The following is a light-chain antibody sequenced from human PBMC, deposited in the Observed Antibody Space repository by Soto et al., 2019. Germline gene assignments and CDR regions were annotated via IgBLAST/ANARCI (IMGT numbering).Light chain of an antibody. CDR2: DAS. CDR3: QQRSNWPPS. Sequence: EIVLTQSPATLSLSPGEIATLLCRASQSVSSYLAWYQQKPGQAPRLLIYDASNRATGIPARFSGSRSGTDFTLTISSLEPEDVAVYYCQQRSNWPPSFVPGTKVD. V-gene: IGKV3-11*01. J-gene: IGKJ3*01. CDR1: QSVSSY.